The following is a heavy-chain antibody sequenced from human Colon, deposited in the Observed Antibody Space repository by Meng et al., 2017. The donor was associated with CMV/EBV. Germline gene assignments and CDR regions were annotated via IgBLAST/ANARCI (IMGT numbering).Heavy chain of an antibody. CDR2: VGNDGIKK. CDR3: ANVLEWLSD. V-gene: IGHV3-30*02. Sequence: GGSLRLSCAASGFTFSSYGMHWVRQAPGKGLEWVAFVGNDGIKKHSADSVKGRFTISRDNSKSTLYLQMNSLRTEDTAVYFCANVLEWLSDWGQGTLVTVSS. J-gene: IGHJ4*02. D-gene: IGHD3-3*01. CDR1: GFTFSSYG.